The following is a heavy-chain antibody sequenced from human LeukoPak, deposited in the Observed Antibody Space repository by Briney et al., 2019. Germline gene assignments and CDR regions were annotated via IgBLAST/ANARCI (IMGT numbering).Heavy chain of an antibody. J-gene: IGHJ4*02. V-gene: IGHV3-30*02. CDR2: IRYDGSNK. Sequence: PGGSLRLSCAASGFTFSSYGMHWVRQAPGKGLEWVAFIRYDGSNKYYADSVKGRFTISRDNSKNTLYLQMNSLRAEDTAVYYCAKDQRVKRSFVTMVRGVIPSTGYWGQGTLVTVSS. CDR3: AKDQRVKRSFVTMVRGVIPSTGY. D-gene: IGHD3-10*01. CDR1: GFTFSSYG.